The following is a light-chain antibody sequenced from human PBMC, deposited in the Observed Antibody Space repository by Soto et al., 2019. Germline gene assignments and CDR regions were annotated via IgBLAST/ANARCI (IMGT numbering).Light chain of an antibody. Sequence: QSALTQPASVSGSPGQSITISCTGTSSDVGGYNYVSWYQQHPGKAPKLIIYEVIDRPSGVSNRFSGSKSDNTASLTISGLQAEDEADYYCSSYVSGSTWVFGGGTKLTVL. CDR1: SSDVGGYNY. J-gene: IGLJ3*02. CDR2: EVI. CDR3: SSYVSGSTWV. V-gene: IGLV2-14*01.